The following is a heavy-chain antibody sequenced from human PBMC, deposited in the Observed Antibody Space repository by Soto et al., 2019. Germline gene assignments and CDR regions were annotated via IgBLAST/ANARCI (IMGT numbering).Heavy chain of an antibody. Sequence: QVQLVQSGAEVKKPGSSVKVSCKASGGTFSSYTISWVRQAPGQGLEWMGRIIPILGIANYAQKFQGRVTITADKSTSTAYRELSSLRSEDTAVYYCARLAAAGTYGMDVWGQGTTVTVSS. CDR1: GGTFSSYT. CDR3: ARLAAAGTYGMDV. V-gene: IGHV1-69*02. D-gene: IGHD6-13*01. J-gene: IGHJ6*02. CDR2: IIPILGIA.